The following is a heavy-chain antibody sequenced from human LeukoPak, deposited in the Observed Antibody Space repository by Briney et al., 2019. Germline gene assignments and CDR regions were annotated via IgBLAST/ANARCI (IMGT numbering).Heavy chain of an antibody. CDR2: IFPGDSDT. J-gene: IGHJ1*01. CDR1: GYTFTSCW. CDR3: ARPWYNSGWHEGGYFQH. V-gene: IGHV5-51*01. D-gene: IGHD6-19*01. Sequence: VESLKISCKGSGYTFTSCWIVWVLQMPGNGLESMVVIFPGDSDTRSSPSFQAQVTISADKSISTAYLQWSSLKASDTAMYYCARPWYNSGWHEGGYFQHWGQGTLVTVSS.